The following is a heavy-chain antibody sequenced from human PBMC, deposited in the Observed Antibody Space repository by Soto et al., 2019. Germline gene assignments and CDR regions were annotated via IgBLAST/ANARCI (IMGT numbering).Heavy chain of an antibody. J-gene: IGHJ5*02. V-gene: IGHV3-23*01. CDR2: ISGNGGST. CDR3: AKEPGIAAAASYNWFDP. CDR1: GFTFSTYA. D-gene: IGHD6-13*01. Sequence: PGGSLRLSCAASGFTFSTYAMSWVRQAPRKGLEWVSAISGNGGSTYYVDSVKGRFTISRDNSKNTLYLQMNSLRAEDTAVYYCAKEPGIAAAASYNWFDPWGQGTLVTVSS.